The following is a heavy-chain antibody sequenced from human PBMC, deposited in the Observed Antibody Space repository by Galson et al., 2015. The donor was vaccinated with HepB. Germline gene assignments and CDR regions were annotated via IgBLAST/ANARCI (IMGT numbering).Heavy chain of an antibody. V-gene: IGHV3-9*01. J-gene: IGHJ2*01. D-gene: IGHD3-16*01. CDR1: GFTFDEHA. CDR2: ISWNSRII. CDR3: AKDNVEDYVSPGGYFDA. Sequence: SLRLSCAAFGFTFDEHAMHWVRQAPGKGLEWVSGISWNSRIIGYADSVKGRFTISRDNAKNSLYLQMNNLRAEDTALYYCAKDNVEDYVSPGGYFDAWGRGTRGSGSS.